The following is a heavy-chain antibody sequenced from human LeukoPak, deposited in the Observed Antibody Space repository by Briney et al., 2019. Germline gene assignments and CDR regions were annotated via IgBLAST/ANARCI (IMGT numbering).Heavy chain of an antibody. V-gene: IGHV3-23*01. J-gene: IGHJ3*02. CDR1: GFTFSSYA. D-gene: IGHD3-22*01. CDR2: ISGSGGST. CDR3: AKEGIVVVITAGAFDI. Sequence: GGSLRLSCAASGFTFSSYAMSWVRQAPGKGLEWVSAISGSGGSTYYADSVKGRFTISRDNSKNTLYLQMNSLRAEDTAVYYCAKEGIVVVITAGAFDIWGQGTMVTVSS.